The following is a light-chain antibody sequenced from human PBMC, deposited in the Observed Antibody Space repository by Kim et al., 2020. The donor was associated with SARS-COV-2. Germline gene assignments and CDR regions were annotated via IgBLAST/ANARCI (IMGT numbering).Light chain of an antibody. J-gene: IGLJ3*02. CDR3: SSYTSSSTSWV. CDR2: DVS. V-gene: IGLV2-14*04. CDR1: SSDGGGYNY. Sequence: STTTSCTGTSSDGGGYNYVSWYQQHPGKAPKLMLYDVSKRPSGVSNRFSGSKSGNTASLTISGLQAEDEADYYCSSYTSSSTSWVFGGGTQLTVL.